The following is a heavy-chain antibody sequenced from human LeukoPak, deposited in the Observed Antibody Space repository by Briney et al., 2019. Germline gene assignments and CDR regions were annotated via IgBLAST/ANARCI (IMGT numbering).Heavy chain of an antibody. V-gene: IGHV4-38-2*02. D-gene: IGHD2-21*02. J-gene: IGHJ3*02. CDR3: AGAYCGGDCYSGRTFDI. CDR1: GYSISIGYY. Sequence: PSEPLSLPCSVSGYSISIGYYWGWLRQPPGKGLEWIEEVYHSGSTNYNPSLKSRVTISVDKSKNQFSLKLSSVTAADTAVYYCAGAYCGGDCYSGRTFDIWGQGTMVTVSS. CDR2: VYHSGST.